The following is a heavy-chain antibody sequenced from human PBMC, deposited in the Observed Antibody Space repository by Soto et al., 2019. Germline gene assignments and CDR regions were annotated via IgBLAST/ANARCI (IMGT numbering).Heavy chain of an antibody. Sequence: PGGSLRLSCAVSGFTVSSNYMNWVRQAPGKGLEWVSFIYSGGNTYYADSVKGRFTISRDNSKNMLYLQMNSLRVEDTAVYYCAREVRVRGFAFDIWGQGTVVTVSS. CDR3: AREVRVRGFAFDI. D-gene: IGHD3-3*01. CDR2: IYSGGNT. J-gene: IGHJ3*02. CDR1: GFTVSSNY. V-gene: IGHV3-66*01.